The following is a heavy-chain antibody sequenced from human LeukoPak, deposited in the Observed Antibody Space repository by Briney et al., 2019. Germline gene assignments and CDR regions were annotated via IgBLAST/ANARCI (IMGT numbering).Heavy chain of an antibody. V-gene: IGHV6-1*01. J-gene: IGHJ4*02. CDR3: ARHTAATGAADS. CDR2: TYYRSRWYN. Sequence: SQTLSLTCAISGDSVSSNSAAWNWYRQSPSRGLEWLGRTYYRSRWYNDYAVSVQSRLTVNPDTSKNQFSLQLNSVTPEDTAVYYCARHTAATGAADSWGQGTLDTVSS. D-gene: IGHD6-13*01. CDR1: GDSVSSNSAA.